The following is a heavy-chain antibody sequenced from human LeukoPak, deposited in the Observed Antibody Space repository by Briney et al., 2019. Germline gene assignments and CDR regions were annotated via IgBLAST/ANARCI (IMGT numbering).Heavy chain of an antibody. CDR1: GFTFSSYG. CDR3: ANSGYSNYYYYYGMDV. Sequence: QPGRSLRLSCAASGFTFSSYGMHWVRQAPGKGLEWVAVISYDGNNKYYADSVKGRFTISRDNSKNTLYLQMNSLRAEDTAVYHCANSGYSNYYYYYGMDVWGQGTTVTVSS. CDR2: ISYDGNNK. V-gene: IGHV3-30*18. J-gene: IGHJ6*02. D-gene: IGHD4-11*01.